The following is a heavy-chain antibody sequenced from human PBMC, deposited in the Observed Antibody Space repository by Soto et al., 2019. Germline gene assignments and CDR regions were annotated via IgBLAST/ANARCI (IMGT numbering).Heavy chain of an antibody. Sequence: EVQLLESGGGLVQPGGSLRLSCAASGFTFSSYAMSWVRQAPGKGLEWVSAISGSGGSTYYADSVKGRFTISRDNSKNTLYLKMNSLGAEDTVVYYCAKFYGGLVAAAHYYYYCYMDVWGKGTTVTVSS. D-gene: IGHD4-17*01. CDR1: GFTFSSYA. CDR2: ISGSGGST. CDR3: AKFYGGLVAAAHYYYYCYMDV. V-gene: IGHV3-23*01. J-gene: IGHJ6*03.